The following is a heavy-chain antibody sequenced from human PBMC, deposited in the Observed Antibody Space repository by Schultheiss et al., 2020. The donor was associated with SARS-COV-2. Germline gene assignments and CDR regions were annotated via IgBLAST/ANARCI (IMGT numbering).Heavy chain of an antibody. CDR3: ATLLWGSGY. D-gene: IGHD2-21*01. V-gene: IGHV3-23*01. Sequence: GGSLRLSCAASGFTFSSYAMSWVRQAPGKGLEWVSVISGSGGSTYYADSVKGRFTISRDNSKNTLYMQMNSLRAEDTAVYYCATLLWGSGYWGQGTLVTVSS. CDR1: GFTFSSYA. J-gene: IGHJ4*02. CDR2: ISGSGGST.